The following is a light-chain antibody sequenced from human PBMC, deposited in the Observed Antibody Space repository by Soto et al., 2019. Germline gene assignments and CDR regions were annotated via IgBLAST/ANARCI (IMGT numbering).Light chain of an antibody. CDR1: NSNIGAGHV. J-gene: IGLJ3*02. CDR2: GNT. CDR3: QSFDSSLNGWV. Sequence: QAVVTQPPSVSGAPGQRVTISCTGSNSNIGAGHVVHWYQQVPRTAPKLLVSGNTNRPSGVPDRFSGSNSGTSASLAITGLQAEDEADYYCQSFDSSLNGWVFGGGTKLTVL. V-gene: IGLV1-40*01.